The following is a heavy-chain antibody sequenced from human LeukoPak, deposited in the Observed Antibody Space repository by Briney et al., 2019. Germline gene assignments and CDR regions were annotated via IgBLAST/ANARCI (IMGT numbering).Heavy chain of an antibody. Sequence: PGRSLRLSCTASGFTFGDYAMHWVRQAPGKGLEWVSGISWNSGSIGYADSVKGRFTISRDNSKNTLYLQMNSLRAEDTAVYYCARAGDYYDSSGYSPFDYWGQGTLVTVSS. CDR3: ARAGDYYDSSGYSPFDY. CDR1: GFTFGDYA. J-gene: IGHJ4*02. D-gene: IGHD3-22*01. V-gene: IGHV3-9*01. CDR2: ISWNSGSI.